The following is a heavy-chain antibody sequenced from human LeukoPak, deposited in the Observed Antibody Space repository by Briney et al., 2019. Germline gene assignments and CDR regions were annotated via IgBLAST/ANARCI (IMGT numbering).Heavy chain of an antibody. CDR1: GFTFSSYW. CDR2: IKQDGSEK. D-gene: IGHD3-10*01. Sequence: PGGSLRLSCAASGFTFSSYWMSWVRQAPGKGLEWVANIKQDGSEKYYVDSVKGRFTISRDNAKNSLYLQMNSLRAEDTAVYYCARDNMVRGVIIGYYYYYMDVWGKGTTVTISS. J-gene: IGHJ6*03. CDR3: ARDNMVRGVIIGYYYYYMDV. V-gene: IGHV3-7*01.